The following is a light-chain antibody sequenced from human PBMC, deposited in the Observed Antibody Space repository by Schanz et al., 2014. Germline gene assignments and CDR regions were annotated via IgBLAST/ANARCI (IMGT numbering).Light chain of an antibody. CDR1: SSDVGGYNY. Sequence: QSALTQPASVSGSPGQSITISCTGTSSDVGGYNYVSWYQQYPGKAPKLMIYDVSNRPSGVSNRFSGSKSGNTASLTISGLQAEDEADYYCCSYAGSSTPWVFGGGTKLTVL. CDR2: DVS. CDR3: CSYAGSSTPWV. J-gene: IGLJ3*02. V-gene: IGLV2-14*03.